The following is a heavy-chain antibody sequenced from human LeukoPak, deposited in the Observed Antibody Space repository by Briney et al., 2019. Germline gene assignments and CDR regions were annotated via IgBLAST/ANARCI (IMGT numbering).Heavy chain of an antibody. Sequence: PGGSLRLSCAASGFTFDDYAMHWVRQAPGKGLEWVSGISWNSGSIGYADSVKGRFTISRYNAKNSLYLQMNSLRAEDTALYYCAKASSSGYYLDYWGQGTLVTVSS. CDR2: ISWNSGSI. V-gene: IGHV3-9*01. J-gene: IGHJ4*02. CDR3: AKASSSGYYLDY. CDR1: GFTFDDYA. D-gene: IGHD3-22*01.